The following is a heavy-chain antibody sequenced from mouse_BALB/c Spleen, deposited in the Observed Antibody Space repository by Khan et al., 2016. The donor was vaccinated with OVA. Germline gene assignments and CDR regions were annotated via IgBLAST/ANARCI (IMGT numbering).Heavy chain of an antibody. CDR2: INSGSSTI. CDR3: ARGNWAY. CDR1: GFTFSSFG. V-gene: IGHV5-17*02. D-gene: IGHD4-1*01. J-gene: IGHJ2*01. Sequence: DVHLVESGGGLVQPGGSRKLSCAASGFTFSSFGMHWVRQAPEKGLEWVAYINSGSSTIYYADPVKGQFTISRDNPKNTLFLQMTSLRSEDTAMYYCARGNWAYWGQGTTLTVSS.